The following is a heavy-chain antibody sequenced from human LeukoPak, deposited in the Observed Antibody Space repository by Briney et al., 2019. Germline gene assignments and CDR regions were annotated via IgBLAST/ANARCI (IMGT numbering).Heavy chain of an antibody. CDR3: ARGAQATFDSSDYYYLYY. CDR1: GFTFSSYA. CDR2: ISGSGGST. V-gene: IGHV3-23*01. J-gene: IGHJ4*02. D-gene: IGHD3-22*01. Sequence: GGSLRLSCAASGFTFSSYAMSWVRQAPGKGLEWVSVISGSGGSTYYADSVKGRFTISRDNSKNTLYLQMNSLRAEDTAVYYCARGAQATFDSSDYYYLYYWGQGTLVTVSS.